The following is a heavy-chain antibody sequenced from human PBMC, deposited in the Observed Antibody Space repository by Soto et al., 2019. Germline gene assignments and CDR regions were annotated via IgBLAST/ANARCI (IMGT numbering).Heavy chain of an antibody. V-gene: IGHV4-61*01. D-gene: IGHD3-16*01. CDR3: ASRFYVWGCYDIDY. CDR2: IYHTGST. Sequence: QVQLQESGPGLVKPSETLSLTCAVSGGSVRSDNYHWSWIRQPPGKGLEWIGYIYHTGSTNYNPSLKSRVSISVDTSTNQFSLKLSSVTAADTAVYYCASRFYVWGCYDIDYWGQGTLVTVSS. J-gene: IGHJ4*02. CDR1: GGSVRSDNYH.